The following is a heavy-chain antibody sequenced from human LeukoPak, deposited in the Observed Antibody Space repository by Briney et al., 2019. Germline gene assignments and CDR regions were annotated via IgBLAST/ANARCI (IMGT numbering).Heavy chain of an antibody. Sequence: SVKVSCKASGGTFGVNAIHWVRQAPGQGLEWMGDIIPIFPKSNYAQKFQGRVTFTADESTSTAYMEMSSLTSEDTAVYYCARDGVRNMGLRLDYWGQGTLVIVSS. CDR3: ARDGVRNMGLRLDY. D-gene: IGHD1-14*01. CDR2: IIPIFPKS. V-gene: IGHV1-69*13. CDR1: GGTFGVNA. J-gene: IGHJ4*02.